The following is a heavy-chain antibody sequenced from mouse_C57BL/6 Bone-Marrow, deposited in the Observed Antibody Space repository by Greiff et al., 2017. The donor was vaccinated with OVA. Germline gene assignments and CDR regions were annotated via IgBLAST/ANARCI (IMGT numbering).Heavy chain of an antibody. CDR1: GYAFSSSW. V-gene: IGHV1-82*01. J-gene: IGHJ2*01. D-gene: IGHD1-1*01. CDR3: ARQGITTVVPYYFDY. Sequence: VKLQESGPELVKPGASVKISCKASGYAFSSSWMNWVKQRPGKGLEWIGRIYPGDGDTNYNGKFKGKATLTADKSSSTAYMQLSSLTSEDSAVYFCARQGITTVVPYYFDYWGQGTTLTVSS. CDR2: IYPGDGDT.